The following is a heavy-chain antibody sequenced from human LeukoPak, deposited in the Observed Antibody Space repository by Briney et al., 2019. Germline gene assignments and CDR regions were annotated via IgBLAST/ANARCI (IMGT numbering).Heavy chain of an antibody. V-gene: IGHV1-18*01. D-gene: IGHD3-22*01. J-gene: IGHJ4*02. CDR3: ARGGWHSSGQHMDY. CDR1: GGTFSSYA. CDR2: ISAYNGNT. Sequence: ASVNVSCKASGGTFSSYAISWVRQAPGQGLEWMGWISAYNGNTKYSQKLQGRVTMTTDTSTSTAYMELRSLRSDDTAVYYCARGGWHSSGQHMDYWGQGTLVTVSS.